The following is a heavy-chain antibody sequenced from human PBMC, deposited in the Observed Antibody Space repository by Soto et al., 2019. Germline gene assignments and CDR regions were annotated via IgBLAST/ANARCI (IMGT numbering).Heavy chain of an antibody. V-gene: IGHV3-7*03. J-gene: IGHJ6*02. Sequence: GSLRLSCAASGFTFSSYWMSWVRQAPGKGLEWVANIKQDGSEKYYVDSVKGRFTISRDNAKNSLYLQMNSLRAEDTAVYYCARDAVVDYYYYGMDVWGQGTTVTVSS. CDR1: GFTFSSYW. D-gene: IGHD6-19*01. CDR2: IKQDGSEK. CDR3: ARDAVVDYYYYGMDV.